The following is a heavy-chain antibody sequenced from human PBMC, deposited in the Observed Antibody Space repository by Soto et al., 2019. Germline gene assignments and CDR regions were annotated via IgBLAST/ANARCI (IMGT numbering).Heavy chain of an antibody. D-gene: IGHD3-9*01. V-gene: IGHV4-31*03. J-gene: IGHJ4*02. CDR1: GGSISSGGYY. Sequence: QVQLQESGPGLVKPSQTLSLTCTVSGGSISSGGYYWSWILQHPGKGLEWIGYIYYSGSTYYNPSLKSRVTISVDTSKNQFSLKLSSVTAADTAVYYCARNRYFDWLAPFDYWGQGTLVTVSS. CDR3: ARNRYFDWLAPFDY. CDR2: IYYSGST.